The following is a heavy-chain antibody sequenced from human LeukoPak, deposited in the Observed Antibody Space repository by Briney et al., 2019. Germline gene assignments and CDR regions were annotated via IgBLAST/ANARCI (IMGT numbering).Heavy chain of an antibody. J-gene: IGHJ4*02. CDR3: VKASCVSNADAVF. Sequence: PGGSLRLSCAASGFTFSSYGMSWVRQAPARGLEWVSSLRGNGDTFYEVSEKGRLAPPCDDTRNTLYPLLNKLQVGDSAVNYCVKASCVSNADAVFWGQGTVVTVSS. CDR1: GFTFSSYG. V-gene: IGHV3-23*01. CDR2: LRGNGDT. D-gene: IGHD1-1*01.